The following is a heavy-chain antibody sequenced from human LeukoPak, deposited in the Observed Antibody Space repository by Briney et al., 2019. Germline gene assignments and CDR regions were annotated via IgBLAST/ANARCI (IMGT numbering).Heavy chain of an antibody. V-gene: IGHV4-59*01. CDR1: GGSISGYY. CDR2: MYNSGST. CDR3: GGGRWGSSGHFDY. D-gene: IGHD3-22*01. J-gene: IGHJ4*02. Sequence: PSETLSLTCTVSGGSISGYYWSWARQPPGKGLEWLGYMYNSGSTNYNPSLKSRVTISVDTSNDQFSLKLSAVTAADTAVYYCGGGRWGSSGHFDYWGRGPVVTVSA.